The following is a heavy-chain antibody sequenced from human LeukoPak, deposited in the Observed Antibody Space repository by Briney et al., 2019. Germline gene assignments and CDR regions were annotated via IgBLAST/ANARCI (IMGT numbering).Heavy chain of an antibody. D-gene: IGHD2-8*01. Sequence: GRSLRLSCAASGFTFSSYDMHWVRQAPGKGLEWVAIISYDGSDKYYADSVKDRFSVFRDNSKNTLFLQMTSLRPEDTAVYYCARDVCTNGICFLDYWGQGTLVTVSS. CDR3: ARDVCTNGICFLDY. CDR2: ISYDGSDK. V-gene: IGHV3-30*03. J-gene: IGHJ4*02. CDR1: GFTFSSYD.